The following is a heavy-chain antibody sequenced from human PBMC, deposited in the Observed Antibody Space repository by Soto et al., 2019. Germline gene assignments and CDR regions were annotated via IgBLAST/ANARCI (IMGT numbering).Heavy chain of an antibody. CDR1: GGSISSGGYY. CDR2: IYYSGST. V-gene: IGHV4-31*03. Sequence: QVQLQESGPGLVKPSQTLSLTCTVSGGSISSGGYYWSWIRQHPGQGLEWIGYIYYSGSTYYNPSLKSRVTISVDTSKNQFSLKLSSVTAADTAVYYCARGTTRDGYNDSGYFELWGRGTLVTVSS. J-gene: IGHJ2*01. CDR3: ARGTTRDGYNDSGYFEL. D-gene: IGHD5-12*01.